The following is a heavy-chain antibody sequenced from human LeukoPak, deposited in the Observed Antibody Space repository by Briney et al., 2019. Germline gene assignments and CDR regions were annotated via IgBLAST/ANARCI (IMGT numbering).Heavy chain of an antibody. CDR3: ARDLHGYCSGGSCYSGGWFDP. D-gene: IGHD2-15*01. CDR2: IYYNGNT. V-gene: IGHV4-39*07. J-gene: IGHJ5*02. CDR1: GGSISSSSYY. Sequence: SETLSLTCTVSGGSISSSSYYWGWIRQPPGKGPAWIGTIYYNGNTYYNPSLKSRVTISVDTSKNQFSLKLTSVTAADTAVYYCARDLHGYCSGGSCYSGGWFDPWGQGTLVTVSS.